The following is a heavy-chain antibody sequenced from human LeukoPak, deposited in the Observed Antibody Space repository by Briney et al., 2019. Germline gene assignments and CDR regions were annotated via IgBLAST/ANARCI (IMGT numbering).Heavy chain of an antibody. J-gene: IGHJ4*02. CDR2: IYTSGST. Sequence: SQTLSLTCTVSGGSISSGSYYWSWIRQPAGKGLEWIGRIYTSGSTNYNPSLKSRVTISADTSKNQFSLKLSSVTAADTAVYYCARESWDCSGGSCYTWIWGQGTLVTVSS. CDR1: GGSISSGSYY. CDR3: ARESWDCSGGSCYTWI. D-gene: IGHD2-15*01. V-gene: IGHV4-61*02.